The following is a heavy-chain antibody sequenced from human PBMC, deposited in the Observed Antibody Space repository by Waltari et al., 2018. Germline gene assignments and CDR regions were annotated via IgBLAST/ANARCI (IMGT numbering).Heavy chain of an antibody. J-gene: IGHJ5*02. CDR1: GGSISSTSPY. D-gene: IGHD3-3*01. CDR2: IYDSGTT. V-gene: IGHV4-39*07. CDR3: ARVARGGYYTGWFDT. Sequence: QLQLQESGPGLVKPSETLSLPCSVSGGSISSTSPYWAWIRRPPGKGLEWIGSIYDSGTTYYNLSLKSRVTLSVDTSKNQFSLKLSSVTAADTAMYFCARVARGGYYTGWFDTWGQGALVTVSS.